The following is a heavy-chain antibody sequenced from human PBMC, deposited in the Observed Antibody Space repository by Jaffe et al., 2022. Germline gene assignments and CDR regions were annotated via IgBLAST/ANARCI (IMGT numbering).Heavy chain of an antibody. Sequence: QVHLVQSGAAVKKPGASVTVSCKASGYTFTEYDINWLRQANGQGLEWLGWVNARTKNTGYAQKFQGRVTMTGDTSTSTVYMELSSLTSEDTAVYYCVRGGRILANIFDYWGQGTLVTVS. J-gene: IGHJ4*02. CDR3: VRGGRILANIFDY. V-gene: IGHV1-8*01. CDR2: VNARTKNT. D-gene: IGHD2-15*01. CDR1: GYTFTEYD.